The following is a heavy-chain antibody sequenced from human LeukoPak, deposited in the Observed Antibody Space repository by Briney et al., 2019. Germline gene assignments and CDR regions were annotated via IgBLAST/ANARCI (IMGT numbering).Heavy chain of an antibody. CDR2: ISAYNGNT. V-gene: IGHV1-18*01. CDR3: ARSLLRYFESGDY. D-gene: IGHD3-9*01. J-gene: IGHJ4*02. CDR1: GGTFSSYA. Sequence: ASVKVSCKASGGTFSSYAISWVRQAPGQGLEWMGWISAYNGNTNYAQKLQGRVTMTTDTSTSTAYMELRSLRSDDTAVYYCARSLLRYFESGDYWGQGTLVTASS.